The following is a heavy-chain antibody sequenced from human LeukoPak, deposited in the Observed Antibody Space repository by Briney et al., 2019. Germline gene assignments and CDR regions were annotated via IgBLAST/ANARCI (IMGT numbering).Heavy chain of an antibody. Sequence: AETLSLTCAVYGGSFTGYYASWIRQPPGRGLEWIGEINHSGSTNYNPSLKSRVTISVDTSKTQFSLKLSSVTAADTAVYYCARGPPVAGSSSTRADYWGQGTLVTVSS. V-gene: IGHV4-34*01. CDR1: GGSFTGYY. CDR3: ARGPPVAGSSSTRADY. CDR2: INHSGST. J-gene: IGHJ4*02. D-gene: IGHD6-19*01.